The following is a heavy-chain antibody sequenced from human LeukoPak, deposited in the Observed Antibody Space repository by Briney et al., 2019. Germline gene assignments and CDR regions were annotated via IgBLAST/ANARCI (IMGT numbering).Heavy chain of an antibody. CDR1: GGSISSYY. V-gene: IGHV4-59*08. Sequence: SETLSLTCTVSGGSISSYYWSWIRQPPGKGLEWIGYIYYSGSTNYNPSLKSRVTISVETTKNQFSLKLSSVTAADTAVYYCARHFLYDPFDPWGQGTLVTVSS. D-gene: IGHD3-16*01. J-gene: IGHJ5*02. CDR2: IYYSGST. CDR3: ARHFLYDPFDP.